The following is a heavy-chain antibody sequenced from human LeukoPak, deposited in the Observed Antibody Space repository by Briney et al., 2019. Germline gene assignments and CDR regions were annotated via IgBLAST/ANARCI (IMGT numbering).Heavy chain of an antibody. CDR3: AKDIGCPLFSWYCNYYYGMDV. CDR2: ISGDGGST. V-gene: IGHV3-43*02. D-gene: IGHD6-13*01. Sequence: GGSLRLSCVASGFTFDDYAMHWVRQAPGKGLEWVSLISGDGGSTYYADSVKGRFTISRDNSKNSLYLQMNSLRTVDTALYYCAKDIGCPLFSWYCNYYYGMDVWGQGTTVTVSS. J-gene: IGHJ6*02. CDR1: GFTFDDYA.